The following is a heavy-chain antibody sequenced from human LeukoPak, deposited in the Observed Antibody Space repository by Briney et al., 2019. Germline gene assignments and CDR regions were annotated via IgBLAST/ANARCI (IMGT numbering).Heavy chain of an antibody. CDR3: AKDLGGGYSHAEYFQH. Sequence: PGGSLRLSCAASGFTFSSYGMSWVRQAPGKGLEWVAAIRGSGGSTYYADSGKGRFTISRDNSKNTLHLQMNSLRAEDTAVYYCAKDLGGGYSHAEYFQHWGQGTLVTVSS. V-gene: IGHV3-23*01. J-gene: IGHJ1*01. CDR2: IRGSGGST. CDR1: GFTFSSYG. D-gene: IGHD1-26*01.